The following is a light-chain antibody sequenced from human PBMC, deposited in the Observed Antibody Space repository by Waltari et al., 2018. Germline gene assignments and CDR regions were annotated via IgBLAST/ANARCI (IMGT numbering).Light chain of an antibody. CDR3: QQSYSILFT. Sequence: DIQMTQSPSSLSASVGDRVTITCRASQSISSYLNWYQQKPGKAPKLLIYAASSLQSGVPSRFSGSGSGTDFTLTIISLQPEDFATYYCQQSYSILFTFGPGTKVDIK. V-gene: IGKV1-39*01. CDR1: QSISSY. CDR2: AAS. J-gene: IGKJ3*01.